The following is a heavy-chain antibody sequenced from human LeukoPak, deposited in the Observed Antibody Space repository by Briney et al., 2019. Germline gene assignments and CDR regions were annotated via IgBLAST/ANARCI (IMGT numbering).Heavy chain of an antibody. Sequence: PGGSLRLSCTASGFAVSNNYMSWVRQAPGKGLEWVSVIYSGGNTYYADSVKGRFIISRDNSKNTLYLQMNSLRVEDTAVYYCARGHSGRYFASDYWGQGTLVTVSS. CDR3: ARGHSGRYFASDY. CDR2: IYSGGNT. J-gene: IGHJ4*02. CDR1: GFAVSNNY. V-gene: IGHV3-66*01. D-gene: IGHD1-26*01.